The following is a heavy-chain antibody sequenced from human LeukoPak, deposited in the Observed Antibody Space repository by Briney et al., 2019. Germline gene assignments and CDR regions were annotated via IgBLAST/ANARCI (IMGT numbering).Heavy chain of an antibody. CDR1: GGTFSSYA. D-gene: IGHD3-10*01. Sequence: ASVKVSCKASGGTFSSYAISWVRQAPGQGLEWMGGIIPIFGTANYAQKFQGRVTITADKSTSTAYMELSSLRSEDTAVYCCARDRDTMVREAGFDPWGQGTLVTVSS. CDR2: IIPIFGTA. CDR3: ARDRDTMVREAGFDP. J-gene: IGHJ5*02. V-gene: IGHV1-69*06.